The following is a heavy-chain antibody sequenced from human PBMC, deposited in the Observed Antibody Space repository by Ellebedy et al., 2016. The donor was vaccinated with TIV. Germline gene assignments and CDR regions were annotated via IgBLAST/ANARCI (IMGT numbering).Heavy chain of an antibody. J-gene: IGHJ4*02. CDR2: ISYDGNEK. Sequence: GGSLRLSXAATGFTFNNYAMHWVRQPPGKGLEWVAVISYDGNEKFYADSVKGRFAISRDTSKNTLYLQASSLRPEDTAVYYCARDPAPHGFIYGLFDYWGQGALVTVSS. CDR1: GFTFNNYA. CDR3: ARDPAPHGFIYGLFDY. D-gene: IGHD2/OR15-2a*01. V-gene: IGHV3-30*09.